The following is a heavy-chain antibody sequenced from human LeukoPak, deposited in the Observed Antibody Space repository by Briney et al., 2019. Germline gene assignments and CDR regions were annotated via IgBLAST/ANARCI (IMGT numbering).Heavy chain of an antibody. Sequence: RGESLKISCKGSGYSFTSYWIGWVRQMPGKGLEWMGIIYPGDSDTRYSPSFQGQVTISADKSISTAYLQWSSLKASDTAMYYCARQRVSSGWHVGGHFDYWGQGTLVTVSS. CDR2: IYPGDSDT. CDR3: ARQRVSSGWHVGGHFDY. V-gene: IGHV5-51*01. J-gene: IGHJ4*02. CDR1: GYSFTSYW. D-gene: IGHD6-19*01.